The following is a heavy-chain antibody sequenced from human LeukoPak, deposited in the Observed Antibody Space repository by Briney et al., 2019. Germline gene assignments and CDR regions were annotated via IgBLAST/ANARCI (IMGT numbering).Heavy chain of an antibody. D-gene: IGHD2-2*01. CDR1: GFTFSSYG. CDR3: ARNPCSSTSCEQDY. CDR2: ISYDGSNK. J-gene: IGHJ4*02. V-gene: IGHV3-30*03. Sequence: PGGSLRLSCAASGFTFSSYGMHWVRQAPGKGLEWVAVISYDGSNKYYADSVKGRFTISRDNSKNTLYLQMNSLRAEDTAVYYCARNPCSSTSCEQDYWGQGTLVTVSS.